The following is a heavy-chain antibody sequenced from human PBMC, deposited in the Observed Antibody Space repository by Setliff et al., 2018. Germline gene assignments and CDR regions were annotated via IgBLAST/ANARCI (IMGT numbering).Heavy chain of an antibody. CDR1: GYTFATHA. D-gene: IGHD4-17*01. Sequence: ASVKVSCKASGYTFATHAIHWVRQAPGQRPEWMGLINTDNGRPAYSQKFQGRVTMTRDTSTSTVYMELSSLRSEDTAVYYCARGLTYGDYRVYWGQGTLVTVSS. J-gene: IGHJ4*02. CDR3: ARGLTYGDYRVY. V-gene: IGHV1-3*04. CDR2: INTDNGRP.